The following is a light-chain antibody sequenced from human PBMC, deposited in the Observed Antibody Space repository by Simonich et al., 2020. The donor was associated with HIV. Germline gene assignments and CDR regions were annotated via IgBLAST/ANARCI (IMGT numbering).Light chain of an antibody. J-gene: IGKJ1*01. CDR2: WAS. Sequence: DIVMTQSPDSLAVSLGERATINCKSSQSILYSSNNKNYLAWYQQQPGQPPKLLIYWASTREAGVPDRLSGSGSGTDFTLTISSLQAEDVAVYYCQQYYSTPQTFGQGTKVEIK. CDR3: QQYYSTPQT. CDR1: QSILYSSNNKNY. V-gene: IGKV4-1*01.